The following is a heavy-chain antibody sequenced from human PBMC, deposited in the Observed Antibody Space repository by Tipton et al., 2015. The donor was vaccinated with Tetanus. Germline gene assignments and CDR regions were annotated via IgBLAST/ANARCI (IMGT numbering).Heavy chain of an antibody. V-gene: IGHV4-61*01. J-gene: IGHJ4*02. CDR1: GGSVRSGSYY. Sequence: TLSLTCTVSGGSVRSGSYYWNWIRQPPGKGLEWIGYVSYSGSTNSNYSLKSRITISQDTSKNQFSLRLTSVTAADTAVYYCARANYDFPKKGPFDSWGQGSLVAVSP. D-gene: IGHD3-3*01. CDR3: ARANYDFPKKGPFDS. CDR2: VSYSGST.